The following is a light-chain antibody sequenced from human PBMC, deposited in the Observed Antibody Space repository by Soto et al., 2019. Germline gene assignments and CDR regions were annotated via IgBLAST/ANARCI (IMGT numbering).Light chain of an antibody. V-gene: IGLV2-14*03. CDR1: SSDVGRYNF. J-gene: IGLJ1*01. Sequence: QSAQTQPASVSGSSGRSITISCTGTSSDVGRYNFVSWYQQHPGNAPKLLIYAVSDRPSGVSTRFSGSKSGNTASLAISGLQAEDEAVYYCSSFSSSSTQVFGTGPKLTVL. CDR2: AVS. CDR3: SSFSSSSTQV.